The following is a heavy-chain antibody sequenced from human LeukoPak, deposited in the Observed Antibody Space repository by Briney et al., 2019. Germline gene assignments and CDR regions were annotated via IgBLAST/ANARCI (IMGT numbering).Heavy chain of an antibody. V-gene: IGHV4-61*01. CDR2: IYYSGST. Sequence: SETLSLTCTVSGGSVSSGSYYWTWIRQPPGKGLEWIGDIYYSGSTNYNPSLKSRVTISVDTSQTQFSLKLTSVTAADTAVYYCAREDSSSWYRWFDPWGQGTLVTVSS. CDR1: GGSVSSGSYY. CDR3: AREDSSSWYRWFDP. D-gene: IGHD6-13*01. J-gene: IGHJ5*02.